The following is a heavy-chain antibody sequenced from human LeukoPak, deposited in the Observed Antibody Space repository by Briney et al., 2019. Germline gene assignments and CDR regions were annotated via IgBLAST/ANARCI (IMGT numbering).Heavy chain of an antibody. CDR2: IYYSGGT. V-gene: IGHV4-59*01. D-gene: IGHD3-22*01. Sequence: SETLSLTCTVSGGSISSYYWSWIRQPPGKGLEWIGYIYYSGGTNYNPSLKSRVTMSVDTSKNQFSLKLSSVTAADTAVYYCARVTGYMIEDYFDYWGQGTLVTVSS. J-gene: IGHJ4*02. CDR3: ARVTGYMIEDYFDY. CDR1: GGSISSYY.